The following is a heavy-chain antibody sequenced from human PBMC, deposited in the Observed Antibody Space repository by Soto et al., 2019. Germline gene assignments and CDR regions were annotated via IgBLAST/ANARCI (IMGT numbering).Heavy chain of an antibody. CDR2: ISSSSSYI. J-gene: IGHJ6*02. D-gene: IGHD6-19*01. Sequence: GGALRLSCAASGFTFSSYSMNWVRQAPGKGLEWVSSISSSSSYIYYADSVKGRFTISRDNAKNSLYLQMNSLRAEDTAVYYCARVPVAGTFYYYGMDVWGQGTTVTVSS. CDR3: ARVPVAGTFYYYGMDV. V-gene: IGHV3-21*01. CDR1: GFTFSSYS.